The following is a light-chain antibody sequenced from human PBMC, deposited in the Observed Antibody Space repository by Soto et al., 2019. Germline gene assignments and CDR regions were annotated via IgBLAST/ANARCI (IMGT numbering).Light chain of an antibody. V-gene: IGLV6-57*04. J-gene: IGLJ2*01. Sequence: NFMLTQPHSVSESPGKTVTISCTRSSGSIASNYVQWYQQRPGSAPTTVIYEDNQRPSGVPDRFSGSIDSSSNSASLTISGLKTEDDADYYCQSYDSSTHVVFGGGTQLTVL. CDR2: EDN. CDR3: QSYDSSTHVV. CDR1: SGSIASNY.